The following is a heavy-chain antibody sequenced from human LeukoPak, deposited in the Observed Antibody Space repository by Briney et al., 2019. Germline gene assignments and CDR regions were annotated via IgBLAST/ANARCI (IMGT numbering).Heavy chain of an antibody. CDR1: GFIFSSYA. CDR2: ISVSCGST. Sequence: GGPLTLSCAASGFIFSSYAMSWLRQAPGKGLEWVSAISVSCGSTYYADCVMGRFTISRYNSKNTLYLQMNSLRAEDTAVYYCAKDISYSYGLLDGWGKGTTVTVSS. V-gene: IGHV3-23*01. J-gene: IGHJ6*04. CDR3: AKDISYSYGLLDG. D-gene: IGHD5-18*01.